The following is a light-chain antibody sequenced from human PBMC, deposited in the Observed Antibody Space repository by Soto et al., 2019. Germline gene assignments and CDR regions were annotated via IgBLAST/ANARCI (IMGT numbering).Light chain of an antibody. J-gene: IGKJ1*01. CDR2: KAS. V-gene: IGKV1-5*03. CDR1: QNINSW. CDR3: QQYRSYWT. Sequence: DIQMTQSPSTLSASVGDRVTISCRASQNINSWLAWYQQKPGKAPHLLIYKASNLQSGVPSSVSGSGSGTEFTLNISSLKPDHFATYYCQQYRSYWTFGHGTKVDIK.